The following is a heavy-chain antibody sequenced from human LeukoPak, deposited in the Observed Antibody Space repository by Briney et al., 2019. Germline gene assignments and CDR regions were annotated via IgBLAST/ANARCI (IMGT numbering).Heavy chain of an antibody. Sequence: GPVKVSCKASGYTFTGYYMHWVRQAPGQGLEWMGWINPNSGGTNYAQKFQGRVTMTRDTSISTAYMELSRLRSDDTAVYYCARITFGGVIGDDYWGQGTLVTVSS. D-gene: IGHD3-16*02. CDR1: GYTFTGYY. CDR3: ARITFGGVIGDDY. V-gene: IGHV1-2*02. CDR2: INPNSGGT. J-gene: IGHJ4*02.